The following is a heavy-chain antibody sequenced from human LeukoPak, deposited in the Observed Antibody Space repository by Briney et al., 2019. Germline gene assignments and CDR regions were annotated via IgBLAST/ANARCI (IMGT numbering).Heavy chain of an antibody. D-gene: IGHD2-2*01. CDR3: ARYGRQYQLLSPFDP. Sequence: SETLSLTCTVSGGSISSSSYYWGWIRQPPGKGLEWIGSIYYSGSTYYNPSLKSRVTISVDTSKNQFSLKLSSVTAADTAVYYCARYGRQYQLLSPFDPWGQGTLVTVSS. CDR2: IYYSGST. V-gene: IGHV4-39*07. J-gene: IGHJ5*02. CDR1: GGSISSSSYY.